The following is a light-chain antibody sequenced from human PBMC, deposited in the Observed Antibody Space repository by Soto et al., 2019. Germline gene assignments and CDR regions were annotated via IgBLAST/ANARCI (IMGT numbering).Light chain of an antibody. V-gene: IGKV3-11*01. CDR3: QQRSNWPPRT. Sequence: EIVLTQSPATLSLSPGERATLSCRASQSVSSYLAWYQQKPGQAPRLLIYDAYNRATGIPARFSGSGSGTDFTLTISSIEPEDFAVYYCQQRSNWPPRTFGQGTKVEIK. J-gene: IGKJ1*01. CDR2: DAY. CDR1: QSVSSY.